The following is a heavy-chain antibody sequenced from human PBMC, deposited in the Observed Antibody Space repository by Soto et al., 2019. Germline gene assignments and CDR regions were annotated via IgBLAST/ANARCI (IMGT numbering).Heavy chain of an antibody. CDR1: GFTFSSYA. V-gene: IGHV3-23*01. Sequence: EVQLLESGGGLVQPGGSLRLSCAASGFTFSSYAMSWVRQAPGKGLEWVSAISGSGGSTYYADSVKGRFTISRDNSKNTLYLQMNSLRAEDTAVYYCAKDRTWGDYGDYGWFAPWGQGTLVTVSS. CDR2: ISGSGGST. CDR3: AKDRTWGDYGDYGWFAP. J-gene: IGHJ5*02. D-gene: IGHD4-17*01.